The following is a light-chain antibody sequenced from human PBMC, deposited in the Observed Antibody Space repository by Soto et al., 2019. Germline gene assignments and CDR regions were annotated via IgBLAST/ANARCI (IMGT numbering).Light chain of an antibody. CDR2: LNSDGSH. V-gene: IGLV4-69*01. CDR1: SGHSSYA. J-gene: IGLJ2*01. CDR3: QTWGTGIQV. Sequence: QSVLTQSPSASGSLGASVKLTCTLSSGHSSYAIAWHQQQPEKGPRYLMKLNSDGSHSKGDGIPDRLSGSSSGAERYLTISSLQSEDEADYYCQTWGTGIQVFGGGTKLTVL.